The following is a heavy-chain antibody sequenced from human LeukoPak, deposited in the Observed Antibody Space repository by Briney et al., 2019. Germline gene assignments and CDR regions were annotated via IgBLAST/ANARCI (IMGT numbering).Heavy chain of an antibody. CDR2: YSGST. Sequence: PSETLSLTCTISGGSISNTTGAGSASPQGRGWSGLGVYSGSTYYNPSLKSRVTISVDTSKNQFSLKLSSVTAADTAVYYCARDLQRGSNHELDYWGQGTLVTVSS. D-gene: IGHD4-11*01. V-gene: IGHV4-39*07. J-gene: IGHJ4*02. CDR1: GGSISNTT. CDR3: ARDLQRGSNHELDY.